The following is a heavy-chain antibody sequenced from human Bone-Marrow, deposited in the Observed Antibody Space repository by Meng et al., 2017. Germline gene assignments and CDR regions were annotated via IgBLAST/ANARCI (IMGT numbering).Heavy chain of an antibody. D-gene: IGHD5-18*01. CDR2: FDPEDGET. Sequence: ASVKVSCKASGYTFTSYDINWVRQATGQGLEWMGGFDPEDGETIYAQKFQGRVTMTEDTSTDTAYMELSSLRSEDTAVYYCATEGDSYGFDYWGQGTLVTVSS. V-gene: IGHV1-24*01. CDR3: ATEGDSYGFDY. CDR1: GYTFTSYD. J-gene: IGHJ4*02.